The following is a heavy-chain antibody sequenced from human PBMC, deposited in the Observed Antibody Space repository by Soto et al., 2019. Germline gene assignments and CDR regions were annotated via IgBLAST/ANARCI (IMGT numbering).Heavy chain of an antibody. D-gene: IGHD6-6*01. CDR2: VYYSGNT. Sequence: SETLSLTCSVSGGTISSYCWSWIRQPPGKGLEWIGYVYYSGNTNYNPSLKSRVTITIDTSKTQFSLKLRSVTGADTAVYFCARSISARPEADIWGQGTMVTVSS. V-gene: IGHV4-59*01. J-gene: IGHJ3*02. CDR1: GGTISSYC. CDR3: ARSISARPEADI.